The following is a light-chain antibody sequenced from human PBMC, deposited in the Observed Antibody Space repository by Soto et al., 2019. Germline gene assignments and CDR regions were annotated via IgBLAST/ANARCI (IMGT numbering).Light chain of an antibody. J-gene: IGLJ2*01. Sequence: QSVLTQPASVSGSPGQSITISCTGTSSDVGGYNYVSWYQQHPGKAPKLMIYDVSNRPSGVSNRFSGSKSGNTASLTISGLRAEDEADYFCISYTSSSTVVFGGGTKLTVL. CDR3: ISYTSSSTVV. CDR2: DVS. CDR1: SSDVGGYNY. V-gene: IGLV2-14*01.